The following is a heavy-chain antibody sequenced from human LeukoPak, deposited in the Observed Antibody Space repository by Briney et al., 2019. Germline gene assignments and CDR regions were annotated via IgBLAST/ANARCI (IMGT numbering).Heavy chain of an antibody. D-gene: IGHD6-6*01. CDR2: INPNSGGT. V-gene: IGHV1-2*02. J-gene: IGHJ4*02. Sequence: SVKVSCKASEYTFTGYYIHWVRQAPGQGLEWMGWINPNSGGTNYAQKFQGRVTMTRDTSISTVYMELSRLTSDDTAVYYCARDQTISARPFDYWGQGTLVTVSS. CDR1: EYTFTGYY. CDR3: ARDQTISARPFDY.